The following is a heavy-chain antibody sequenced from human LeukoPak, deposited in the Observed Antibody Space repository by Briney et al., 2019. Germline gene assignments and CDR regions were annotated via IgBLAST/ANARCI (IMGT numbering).Heavy chain of an antibody. CDR1: GGTFSSYA. CDR3: ARDLTRDGYNHDIRYGMDV. CDR2: IVPIFRIA. V-gene: IGHV1-69*04. Sequence: SVKVSCKASGGTFSSYAISWVRQAPGQGLEWMGRIVPIFRIANYAQKFQGRVTITADKSTSTAYMELSSLRSEDTAVYYCARDLTRDGYNHDIRYGMDVWGQGTTVTVSS. J-gene: IGHJ6*02. D-gene: IGHD5-24*01.